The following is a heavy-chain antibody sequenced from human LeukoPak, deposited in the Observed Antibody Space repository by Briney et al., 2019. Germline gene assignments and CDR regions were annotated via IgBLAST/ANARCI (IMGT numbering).Heavy chain of an antibody. CDR2: INPNSGGT. CDR1: GYTFTSYG. Sequence: GASVKVSCKASGYTFTSYGISWVRQAPGQGLEWMGWINPNSGGTNYAQKFQGRVTMTRDTSISTAYMELSRLRSDDTAVYYCARDFLQVTSYWGQGTLVTVSS. J-gene: IGHJ4*02. V-gene: IGHV1-2*02. CDR3: ARDFLQVTSY. D-gene: IGHD2-2*01.